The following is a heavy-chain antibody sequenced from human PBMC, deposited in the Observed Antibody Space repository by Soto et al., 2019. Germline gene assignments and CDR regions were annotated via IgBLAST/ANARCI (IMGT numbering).Heavy chain of an antibody. CDR3: VREDWHRFDS. D-gene: IGHD2-21*01. Sequence: PGGSLRISCAASGFMFSAYWMSWVRQNPGKGLEWVATISGGASDKFYVDSVKGRFTISRDDSKNTLYLQMDSLRDEDTAVYYCVREDWHRFDSWGQGTLVTVSS. CDR1: GFMFSAYW. J-gene: IGHJ4*02. CDR2: ISGGASDK. V-gene: IGHV3-7*01.